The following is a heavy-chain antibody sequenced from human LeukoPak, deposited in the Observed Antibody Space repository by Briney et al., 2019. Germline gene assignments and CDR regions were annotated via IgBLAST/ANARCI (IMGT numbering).Heavy chain of an antibody. CDR2: IEPDGSGK. J-gene: IGHJ4*02. CDR3: VTSWVRQQRDF. Sequence: GGSLRLPCAASGFSFRDYWMSWVRQAPGKGLEWVADIEPDGSGKTYVDSVKGRFTISRDNAQQSLYLQMDTLTAEDTAVYYCVTSWVRQQRDFWGQGTLVTVSS. D-gene: IGHD3-10*01. V-gene: IGHV3-7*01. CDR1: GFSFRDYW.